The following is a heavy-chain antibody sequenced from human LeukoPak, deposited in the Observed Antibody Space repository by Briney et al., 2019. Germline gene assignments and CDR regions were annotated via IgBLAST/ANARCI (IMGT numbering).Heavy chain of an antibody. V-gene: IGHV3-23*01. D-gene: IGHD2-21*01. J-gene: IGHJ4*02. Sequence: PGGVLKLSCVASGLNFSTSSMAWVRQAPGRGLEWVSVSGGDRGGIRYGDTVKGRFSISRYNSRNTLFMQMNNQAADDTAVYYCAKYCGGNCFRYFDSWGQGTLVTVSS. CDR1: GLNFSTSS. CDR2: SGGDRGGI. CDR3: AKYCGGNCFRYFDS.